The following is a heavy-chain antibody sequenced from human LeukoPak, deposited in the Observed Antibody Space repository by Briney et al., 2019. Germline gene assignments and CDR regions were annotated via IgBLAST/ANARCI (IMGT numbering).Heavy chain of an antibody. V-gene: IGHV4-59*01. J-gene: IGHJ6*04. CDR1: GGSISSYY. Sequence: SETLSLTCTVSGGSISSYYWSWIRQPPGKGLEWIGYIYYSGSTNYNPSLKSRVTISVDTSKNQFSLKLSSVTAADTAVYYCASANWSYGMDVWGKGTTVTVSS. CDR3: ASANWSYGMDV. CDR2: IYYSGST. D-gene: IGHD1-1*01.